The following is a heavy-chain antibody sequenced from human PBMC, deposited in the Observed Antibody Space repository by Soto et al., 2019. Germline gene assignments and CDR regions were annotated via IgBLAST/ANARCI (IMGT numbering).Heavy chain of an antibody. D-gene: IGHD3-22*01. CDR2: ISGGGGST. Sequence: EVRLVDSGGGLVQPGGSLRLSCAASGFTFSSYAMTWVRQAPGKGLGWVSAISGGGGSTYYAASVKGRFTISRDNSKNTLYLQLNSLRAEDTAVYYCAKDPPSYYVNGGYYILQMDVWGQGTTVTVSS. V-gene: IGHV3-23*04. J-gene: IGHJ6*02. CDR3: AKDPPSYYVNGGYYILQMDV. CDR1: GFTFSSYA.